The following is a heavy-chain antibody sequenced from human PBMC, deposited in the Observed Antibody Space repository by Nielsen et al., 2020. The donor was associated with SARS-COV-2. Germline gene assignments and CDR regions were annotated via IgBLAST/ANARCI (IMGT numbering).Heavy chain of an antibody. CDR2: ISGPGTKT. Sequence: GESLKISCEASGFTLRNYGVHWVRQAPGKGLEWVAHISGPGTKTSYADSVRGRFTISRDNSQKVLYLQMNSLTVDDTAIYYCAKARPEGICFDSWGHGTLVPVSS. CDR1: GFTLRNYG. D-gene: IGHD6-6*01. J-gene: IGHJ5*01. V-gene: IGHV3-23*01. CDR3: AKARPEGICFDS.